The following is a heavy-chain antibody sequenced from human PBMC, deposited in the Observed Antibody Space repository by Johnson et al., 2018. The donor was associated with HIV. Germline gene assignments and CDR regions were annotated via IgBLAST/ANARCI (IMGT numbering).Heavy chain of an antibody. CDR3: ARDFGLGELSYETVDAFDF. V-gene: IGHV3-30-3*01. CDR2: ISYGGNKQ. D-gene: IGHD3-16*02. CDR1: GFTFSSYA. J-gene: IGHJ3*01. Sequence: QMLLVESGGGVVQPGRSLRLSCAASGFTFSSYAMHWVRQPPGKGLEWVAVISYGGNKQYYVDSVEGRFTISRDNSKDTLYLQMNNLTTEDTAVYSCARDFGLGELSYETVDAFDFWGPGTLVTVSS.